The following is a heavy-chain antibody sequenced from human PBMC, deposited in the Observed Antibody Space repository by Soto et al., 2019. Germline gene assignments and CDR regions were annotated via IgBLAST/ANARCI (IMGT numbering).Heavy chain of an antibody. D-gene: IGHD6-13*01. CDR2: IKSKTDGGTT. Sequence: EVQLVESGGGLVKPGGSLRLSCAASGFTFSNAWMSWVRQAPGKGLEWVGRIKSKTDGGTTDYAAPVKGRFTISRDDSKNTLYLQMNSLKTEDTAVYYCHLAGYSSSSWAYYYYGMDVWGQGTTVTVSS. CDR3: HLAGYSSSSWAYYYYGMDV. J-gene: IGHJ6*02. CDR1: GFTFSNAW. V-gene: IGHV3-15*01.